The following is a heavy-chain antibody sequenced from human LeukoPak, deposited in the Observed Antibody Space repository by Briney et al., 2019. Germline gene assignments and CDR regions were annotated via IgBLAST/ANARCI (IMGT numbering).Heavy chain of an antibody. J-gene: IGHJ4*02. CDR2: ISGSGNST. D-gene: IGHD2-15*01. CDR1: GLTFSGSA. V-gene: IGHV3-23*01. Sequence: GGSLRLSCAASGLTFSGSAMSWVRQAPGKGLEWVSLISGSGNSTYYADSVRGRFTISRDNSKNTLYLQMNSLRAEDTAVYYCAKVLVLVSANRYYFDYWGQGTLVTVSS. CDR3: AKVLVLVSANRYYFDY.